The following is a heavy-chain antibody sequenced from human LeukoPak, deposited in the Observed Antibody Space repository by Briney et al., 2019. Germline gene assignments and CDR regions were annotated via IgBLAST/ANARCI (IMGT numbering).Heavy chain of an antibody. CDR1: GYTFTSYD. J-gene: IGHJ4*02. V-gene: IGHV1-2*04. Sequence: ASVKVSCKASGYTFTSYDINWVRQATGQGLEWMGWMNPNSGGTNYAQKFQGWVTMTRDTSISTAYMELRSLRSDDTAVYYCARAAISKDGSGYFYWGQGTLVTVSS. CDR3: ARAAISKDGSGYFY. D-gene: IGHD3-22*01. CDR2: MNPNSGGT.